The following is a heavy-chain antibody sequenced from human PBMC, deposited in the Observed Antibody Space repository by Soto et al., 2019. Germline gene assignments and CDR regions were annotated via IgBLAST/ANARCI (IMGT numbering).Heavy chain of an antibody. CDR2: IDPSDSYT. Sequence: PGESLKISCKGSGYSFTSYWISWVRQMPGKGLEWMGRIDPSDSYTNYSPSFQGHVTISADKSISTAYLQWSSLKASDTAMYYWARQVSYYDSSGYRSAFDIWGQGTMVTVSS. J-gene: IGHJ3*02. V-gene: IGHV5-10-1*01. CDR1: GYSFTSYW. D-gene: IGHD3-22*01. CDR3: ARQVSYYDSSGYRSAFDI.